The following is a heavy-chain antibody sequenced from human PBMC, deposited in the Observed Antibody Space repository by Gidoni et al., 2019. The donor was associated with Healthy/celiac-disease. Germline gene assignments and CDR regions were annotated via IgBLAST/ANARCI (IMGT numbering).Heavy chain of an antibody. CDR2: IYYSGST. CDR1: GGSISSYY. CDR3: AREAGWFDP. V-gene: IGHV4-59*01. J-gene: IGHJ5*02. Sequence: QVQLQESGPGLVTPSENLSLTCTVSGGSISSYYWSWIRQPPGKGLEWIGYIYYSGSTNYNPSLKSRVTISVDTSKNQFSLKLSSVTAADTAVYYCAREAGWFDPWGQGTLVTVSS. D-gene: IGHD6-25*01.